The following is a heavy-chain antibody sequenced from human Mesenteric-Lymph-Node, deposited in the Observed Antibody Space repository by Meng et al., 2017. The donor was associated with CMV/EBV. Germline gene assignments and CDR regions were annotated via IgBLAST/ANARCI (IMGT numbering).Heavy chain of an antibody. J-gene: IGHJ4*02. CDR1: GFTFSDYY. D-gene: IGHD4-17*01. Sequence: ASGFTFSDYYMGWIRQAPGKGVGWVAFQWFDGSSKYYADSVKSRFTVSRDNSKNTLYLHMNSLRADDTAVYYCARDPNDNGDYYFDYWGQGDLVTVSS. CDR3: ARDPNDNGDYYFDY. CDR2: QWFDGSSK. V-gene: IGHV3-33*08.